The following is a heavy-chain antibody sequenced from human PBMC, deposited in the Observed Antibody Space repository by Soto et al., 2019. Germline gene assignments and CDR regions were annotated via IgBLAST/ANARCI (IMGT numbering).Heavy chain of an antibody. V-gene: IGHV3-23*01. J-gene: IGHJ4*02. CDR2: ISESGDST. CDR3: AKASQKYYYGSGSYYNAESYFDY. D-gene: IGHD3-10*01. Sequence: GESLKISCAVSGFIFGNYMMTWVRQAPGKGLEWVSTISESGDSTYYADSVKGRFTISRDSSKNTLYLQVNSLRAEDTAVYYCAKASQKYYYGSGSYYNAESYFDYWGQGALVTVS. CDR1: GFIFGNYM.